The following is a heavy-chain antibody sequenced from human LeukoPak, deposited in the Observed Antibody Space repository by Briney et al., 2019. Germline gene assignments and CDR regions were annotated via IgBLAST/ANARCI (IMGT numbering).Heavy chain of an antibody. V-gene: IGHV3-30*02. CDR3: ARDDQGSSWYLGHSDAFDI. J-gene: IGHJ3*02. D-gene: IGHD6-13*01. CDR2: IRYDGSNK. CDR1: GFTFSSYG. Sequence: GGSLRLSCAASGFTFSSYGMHWVRQAPGKGLEWVAFIRYDGSNKYYADSVKGRFTISRDNSKNTLYLQMNSLRAEYTAVYYCARDDQGSSWYLGHSDAFDIWGQGTMVTVPS.